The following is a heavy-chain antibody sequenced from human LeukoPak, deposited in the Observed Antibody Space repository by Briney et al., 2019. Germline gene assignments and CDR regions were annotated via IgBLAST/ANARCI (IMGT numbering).Heavy chain of an antibody. CDR2: INHSGST. J-gene: IGHJ5*02. D-gene: IGHD6-13*01. CDR3: AISSWYFKRFDP. V-gene: IGHV4-34*01. CDR1: GGSFSGYY. Sequence: SETLSLTCAVYGGSFSGYYWSWIRQPPGKGLEWIGEINHSGSTNYNPSLKSRVTISVDTSKNQFSLKLSSVTAADTAVYYCAISSWYFKRFDPWGQGTLVTVSS.